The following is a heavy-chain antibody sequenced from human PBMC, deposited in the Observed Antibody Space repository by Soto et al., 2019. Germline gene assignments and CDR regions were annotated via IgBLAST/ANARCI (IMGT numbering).Heavy chain of an antibody. V-gene: IGHV3-66*01. CDR2: IYSGGST. J-gene: IGHJ4*02. CDR3: AAYSHKGY. Sequence: EEQLVESGGDLVQPGGSLRLSCAASGFTVSNNYMSWVRQAPGKGLEWVSLIYSGGSTYYADSVKGRFTIYRDSSKNTLSLQMNSLRAEDTAMYYCAAYSHKGYWGQGTLVTVSS. CDR1: GFTVSNNY. D-gene: IGHD3-16*01.